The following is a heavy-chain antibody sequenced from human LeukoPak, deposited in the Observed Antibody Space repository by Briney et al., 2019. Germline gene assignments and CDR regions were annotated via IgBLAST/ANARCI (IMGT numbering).Heavy chain of an antibody. CDR1: GFSFSRYW. D-gene: IGHD2-8*01. J-gene: IGHJ4*02. CDR2: INQDVSRI. V-gene: IGHV3-7*01. Sequence: GRSLRLSCAGSGFSFSRYWMAWVRQAPGKGLQWVASINQDVSRIHYVDSVKGRFTISRDNAKSSLFLQMTSLRVEDTAVYYCARLKDDVTKFDYWGQGTLVTVSS. CDR3: ARLKDDVTKFDY.